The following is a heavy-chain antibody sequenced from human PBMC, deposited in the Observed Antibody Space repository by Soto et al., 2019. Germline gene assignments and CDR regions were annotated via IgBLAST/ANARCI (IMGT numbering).Heavy chain of an antibody. J-gene: IGHJ5*02. D-gene: IGHD4-17*01. Sequence: QVQLVQSGAEVKKPGASVKVSCKASGYTFSSYGMHWVRQAPGKGLEWVAVISYDGSNKYYADSVKGRFTISRDNSKNTLYLQMNSLRAEDTAVYYCAKMPGRVTVSGTFDPWGQGTLVTVSS. CDR3: AKMPGRVTVSGTFDP. CDR2: ISYDGSNK. CDR1: GYTFSSYG. V-gene: IGHV3-30*18.